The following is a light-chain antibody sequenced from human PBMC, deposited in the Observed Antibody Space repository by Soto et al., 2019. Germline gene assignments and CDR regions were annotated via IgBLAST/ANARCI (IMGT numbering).Light chain of an antibody. Sequence: DIQMTQSPSSLSASVGDRVTINCRASQAISNYVAWFQQKPGEAPKSLMFAASTLQSGVPSKFSGSGSQTDFTLTITTLQPEDFATYFCQQYHSLPFTFGPGTTVHFK. CDR1: QAISNY. CDR3: QQYHSLPFT. CDR2: AAS. V-gene: IGKV1-16*02. J-gene: IGKJ3*01.